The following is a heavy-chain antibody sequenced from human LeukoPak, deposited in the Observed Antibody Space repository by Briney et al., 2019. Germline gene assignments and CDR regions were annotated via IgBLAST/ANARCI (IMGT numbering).Heavy chain of an antibody. V-gene: IGHV3-53*01. Sequence: PGGSLRLSCAASGFTVSYNYMSWVRQAPGKGLEWVSVIYSGGSTYYADSVKGRFTISRDNSKNTLYFQMNSLRAEDTAVYYCARDRSSGYYYGMDVWGQGTTVTVSS. D-gene: IGHD6-6*01. J-gene: IGHJ6*02. CDR2: IYSGGST. CDR1: GFTVSYNY. CDR3: ARDRSSGYYYGMDV.